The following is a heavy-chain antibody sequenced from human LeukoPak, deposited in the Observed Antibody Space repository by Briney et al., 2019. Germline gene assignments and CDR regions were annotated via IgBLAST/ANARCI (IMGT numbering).Heavy chain of an antibody. D-gene: IGHD2-21*02. CDR3: TTGFPDLFDY. CDR1: GFTFSNAW. J-gene: IGHJ4*02. Sequence: PGGSLRLSCAASGFTFSNAWMSWVRQAPGKGLEWVGRIKSKTDGETTDYAAPVKGRFTISRDDSKNTLYLQMNSLKTEDTAVYYCTTGFPDLFDYWGQGTLVTVSS. V-gene: IGHV3-15*01. CDR2: IKSKTDGETT.